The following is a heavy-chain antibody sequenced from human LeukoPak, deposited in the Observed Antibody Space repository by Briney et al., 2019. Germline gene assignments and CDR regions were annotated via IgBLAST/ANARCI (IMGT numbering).Heavy chain of an antibody. V-gene: IGHV1-69*06. Sequence: EASVKVSCKASGGTFSSYAISWVRQAPGQGLEWMGGIIPIFGTANYAQKFQGRVTITADKSTSTAYMELSSLRSEDTAVYYCARGSGYPSPFDYWGQGTLVTVSS. J-gene: IGHJ4*02. CDR2: IIPIFGTA. D-gene: IGHD3-22*01. CDR3: ARGSGYPSPFDY. CDR1: GGTFSSYA.